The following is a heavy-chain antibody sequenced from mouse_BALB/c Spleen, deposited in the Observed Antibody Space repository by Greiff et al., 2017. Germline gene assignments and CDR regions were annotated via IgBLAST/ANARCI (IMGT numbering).Heavy chain of an antibody. CDR3: AKGGGYYPFAY. CDR1: GYTFTDYN. V-gene: IGHV1S29*02. CDR2: IYPYNGGT. Sequence: EVQLVESGPELVKPGASVKISCKASGYTFTDYNMHWVKQSHGKSLEWIGYIYPYNGGTGYNQKFKSKATLTVDNSSSTAYMELRSLTSEDSAVYYCAKGGGYYPFAYWGQGTLVTVSA. D-gene: IGHD2-3*01. J-gene: IGHJ3*01.